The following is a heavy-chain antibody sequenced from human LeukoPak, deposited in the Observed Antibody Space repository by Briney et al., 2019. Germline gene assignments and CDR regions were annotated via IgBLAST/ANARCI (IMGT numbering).Heavy chain of an antibody. CDR1: GDSISSYY. D-gene: IGHD2-15*01. CDR2: IYYSGST. V-gene: IGHV4-59*08. CDR3: ARHPDAGVVVVAATDAFDI. J-gene: IGHJ3*02. Sequence: SETLSLTCTVSGDSISSYYWSWIRQPPGKGLEWIGYIYYSGSTNYNPSLKSRVTISVDTSKNQFSLKLSSVTAADTAVYYCARHPDAGVVVVAATDAFDIWGQGTMVTVSS.